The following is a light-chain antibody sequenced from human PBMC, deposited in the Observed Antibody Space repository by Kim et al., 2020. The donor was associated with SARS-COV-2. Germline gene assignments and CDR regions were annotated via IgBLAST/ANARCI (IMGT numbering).Light chain of an antibody. CDR1: HRIATN. CDR2: GAF. J-gene: IGKJ1*01. Sequence: EIVMTQSPATLSVSPGERATLSCRASHRIATNLAWYQQRPGQGPRLLMYGAFIRATGIPARFSGSGSGTEFTLTISSLQSEDSAVYYCQQYENWPRTFGRGTKVEI. CDR3: QQYENWPRT. V-gene: IGKV3D-15*01.